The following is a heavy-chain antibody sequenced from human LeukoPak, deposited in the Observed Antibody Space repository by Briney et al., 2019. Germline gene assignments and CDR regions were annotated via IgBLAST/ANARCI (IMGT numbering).Heavy chain of an antibody. D-gene: IGHD4-17*01. CDR2: IYYSGST. J-gene: IGHJ6*02. CDR3: ARSMTTMTPWDFFYNGMDV. CDR1: GGSVSTYY. V-gene: IGHV4-59*02. Sequence: SETLSLTYSVSGGSVSTYYWSWIRQPPGKGLEWIAYIYYSGSTNYNPSLTSRVTISVDTSKNQFSLKLTSVTAADTAVYYCARSMTTMTPWDFFYNGMDVWGQGTTVTVSS.